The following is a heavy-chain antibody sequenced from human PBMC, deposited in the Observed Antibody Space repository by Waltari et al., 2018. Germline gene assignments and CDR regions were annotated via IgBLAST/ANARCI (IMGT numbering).Heavy chain of an antibody. V-gene: IGHV3-23*01. CDR3: AKDHGIAY. J-gene: IGHJ4*02. CDR1: GLTFSTFA. CDR2: ISNIGRYT. Sequence: QLLESGGDLVQPGGSLRLSCSDSGLTFSTFAMSWVRQAPGKGLEWVSGISNIGRYTYYADSVKGRFTISRDNSKKTLYLQMKSLRVEDTAVYYCAKDHGIAYWGRGTLVSVSA. D-gene: IGHD2-21*01.